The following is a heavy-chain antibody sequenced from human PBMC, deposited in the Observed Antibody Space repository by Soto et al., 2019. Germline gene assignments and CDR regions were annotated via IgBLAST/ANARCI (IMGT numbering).Heavy chain of an antibody. CDR2: ISSSSSYI. J-gene: IGHJ3*02. CDR1: GFTFSSYS. Sequence: GGSLRLSCAASGFTFSSYSMNWVRQAPGKGLEWVSSISSSSSYIYYADSVKGRFTISRDNAKNSLYLQMNSLRAEDTAVYYCARGGGLEDAFDIWGQGTMVTVSS. D-gene: IGHD6-19*01. V-gene: IGHV3-21*01. CDR3: ARGGGLEDAFDI.